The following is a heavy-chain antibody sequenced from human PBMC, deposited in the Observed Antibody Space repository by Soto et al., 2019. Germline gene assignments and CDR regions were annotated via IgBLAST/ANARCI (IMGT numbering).Heavy chain of an antibody. Sequence: SETLSLTCTVSGGSISSGGYYWSWIRQHPGKGLEWIGYIYYSGSTYYNPSLKSRVTISVDTSKNQFSLKLGSVTAADTAVYYCARDIVVVPAATRSLYYYYGMDVWGQGTTVTVSS. D-gene: IGHD2-2*01. CDR1: GGSISSGGYY. V-gene: IGHV4-31*03. CDR3: ARDIVVVPAATRSLYYYYGMDV. CDR2: IYYSGST. J-gene: IGHJ6*02.